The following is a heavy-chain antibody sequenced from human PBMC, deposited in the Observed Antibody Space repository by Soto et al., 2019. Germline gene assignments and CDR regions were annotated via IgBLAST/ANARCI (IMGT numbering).Heavy chain of an antibody. D-gene: IGHD6-13*01. CDR2: ISYDGSNK. CDR1: GFTFSSYG. J-gene: IGHJ4*02. Sequence: GGSLRLSCAASGFTFSSYGMHWVRQAPGKGLEWVAVISYDGSNKYYADSVKGRFTISRDNSKNTLYLQMNSLRAEDTAVYYCASGFKAAAGPVPGDYWGQGTLVTVSS. V-gene: IGHV3-30*03. CDR3: ASGFKAAAGPVPGDY.